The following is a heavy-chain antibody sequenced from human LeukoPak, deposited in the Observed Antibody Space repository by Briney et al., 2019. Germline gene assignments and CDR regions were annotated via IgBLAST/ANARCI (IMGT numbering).Heavy chain of an antibody. CDR3: AREDYYDSSGYWRGHFDY. D-gene: IGHD3-22*01. J-gene: IGHJ4*02. CDR2: IYYSGST. CDR1: GGSISSGGYY. V-gene: IGHV4-31*03. Sequence: SETLSLTCTVSGGSISSGGYYWSWIRQHPGKGLEWIGYIYYSGSTYYNPSLKSRVTISVDTSKNQFSLKLSSVTAADTAVYYCAREDYYDSSGYWRGHFDYWGQGTLVTVSS.